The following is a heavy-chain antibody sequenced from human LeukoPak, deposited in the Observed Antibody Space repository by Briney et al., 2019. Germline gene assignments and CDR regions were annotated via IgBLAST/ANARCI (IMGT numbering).Heavy chain of an antibody. CDR1: GGSISSYY. J-gene: IGHJ3*02. CDR2: IYYSGST. Sequence: PSETLSLTCTVSGGSISSYYWSWIRQPPGKGLEWIGYIYYSGSTNYNPSLKSRVTISVDTSKNQFSLKLSSVTAADTAVYYCARDQYYYGSGSYYGAFDIWGQGTMVTVSS. V-gene: IGHV4-59*01. D-gene: IGHD3-10*01. CDR3: ARDQYYYGSGSYYGAFDI.